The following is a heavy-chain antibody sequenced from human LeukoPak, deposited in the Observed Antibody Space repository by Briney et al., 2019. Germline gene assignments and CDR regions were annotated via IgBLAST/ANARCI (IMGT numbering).Heavy chain of an antibody. CDR3: ARASDWSVDY. CDR1: GGSFSGYY. V-gene: IGHV4-34*01. D-gene: IGHD3-9*01. J-gene: IGHJ4*02. Sequence: SETLSLTCAVYGGSFSGYYWSWIRQPPGKGLEWIGEINHSGSTNYNPSLKSRVTISVDTSKNQFSLKLSSVTAADTAVYYCARASDWSVDYWGQGILVTVSS. CDR2: INHSGST.